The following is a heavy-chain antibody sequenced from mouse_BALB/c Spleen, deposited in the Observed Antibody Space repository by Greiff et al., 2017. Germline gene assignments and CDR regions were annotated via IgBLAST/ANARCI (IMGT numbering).Heavy chain of an antibody. CDR1: GYTFTSYW. CDR3: ASHDSRFAY. D-gene: IGHD2-4*01. J-gene: IGHJ3*01. Sequence: VQLQQPGAELVRPGASVKLSCKASGYTFTSYWINWVKQRPGQGLEWIGNIYPSDSYTNYNQKFKDKATLTADKSSSTAYMQLSSLTSEDSAVYYCASHDSRFAYWGQGTLVTVSA. CDR2: IYPSDSYT. V-gene: IGHV1-69*02.